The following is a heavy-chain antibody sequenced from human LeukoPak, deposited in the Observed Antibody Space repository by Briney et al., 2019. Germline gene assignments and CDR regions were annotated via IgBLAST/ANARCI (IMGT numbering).Heavy chain of an antibody. CDR1: GDSVSSNSAA. V-gene: IGHV6-1*01. D-gene: IGHD6-19*01. J-gene: IGHJ5*02. CDR2: TYYRSKWYN. CDR3: ARDRISSGWSGVGRWFDP. Sequence: SQTLSLTCVISGDSVSSNSAAWNWIRQSPSRGLEWLGRTYYRSKWYNDYAVSVKSRITINSDTSKNQFSLQLNSVTPEDTAVYYCARDRISSGWSGVGRWFDPWGQGTLVTVSS.